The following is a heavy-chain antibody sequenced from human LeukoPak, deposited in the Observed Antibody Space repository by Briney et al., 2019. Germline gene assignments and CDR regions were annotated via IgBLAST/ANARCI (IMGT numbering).Heavy chain of an antibody. V-gene: IGHV3-23*01. CDR3: AKGGGSGYYHNWFDP. D-gene: IGHD3-3*01. Sequence: GGSLRLSCAASGFTFSSYAMSWVRQAPGKGLEWVSAISGSGGSTYYADSVKGRFTISRDNSKNTLYLQMNSLRAEDTAVYYCAKGGGSGYYHNWFDPWGQGTLVTVSS. J-gene: IGHJ5*02. CDR2: ISGSGGST. CDR1: GFTFSSYA.